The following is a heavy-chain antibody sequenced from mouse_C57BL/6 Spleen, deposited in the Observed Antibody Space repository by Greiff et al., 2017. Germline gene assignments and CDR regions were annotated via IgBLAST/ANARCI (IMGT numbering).Heavy chain of an antibody. D-gene: IGHD3-2*02. CDR2: INPGSGST. Sequence: QVQLQQPGAELVQPGASVKMSCKASGYTFTSYWITWVKQRPGQGLEWIGDINPGSGSTNSNDKVMSEASLSVDASSSTAYMLRSSLTAEDSAVYYCAIRLTAQAPCYLDYGGQGTTLTVSS. CDR1: GYTFTSYW. J-gene: IGHJ2*01. V-gene: IGHV1-55*01. CDR3: AIRLTAQAPCYLDY.